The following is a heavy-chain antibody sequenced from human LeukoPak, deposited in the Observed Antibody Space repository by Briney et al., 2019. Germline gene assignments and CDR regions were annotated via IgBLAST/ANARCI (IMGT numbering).Heavy chain of an antibody. V-gene: IGHV1-2*02. CDR3: ARGSYDSSDFEYFHH. D-gene: IGHD3-22*01. Sequence: ASVKVSCKASGYTFTGYYMHWVRQAPGQGLEWMGWINPNSGDTNYAQKFQGRVTMTRDTSISTAYMELSRLTSDDTAFYYCARGSYDSSDFEYFHHWGQGALLTASS. CDR2: INPNSGDT. CDR1: GYTFTGYY. J-gene: IGHJ1*01.